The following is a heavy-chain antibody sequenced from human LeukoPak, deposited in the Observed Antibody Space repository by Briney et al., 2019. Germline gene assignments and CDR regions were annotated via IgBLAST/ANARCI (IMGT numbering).Heavy chain of an antibody. CDR3: ARGWEYSSGWYYFDY. J-gene: IGHJ4*02. CDR1: GDSVSSTSAV. D-gene: IGHD6-19*01. Sequence: SQTLSLTCAISGDSVSSTSAVWNWIRQSPSRGLEWLGRTYYMSKWHNDYAVSVKSRITINPDTSKNQFSLQLNSVTPEDTAVYYCARGWEYSSGWYYFDYWGQGTLVTVSS. V-gene: IGHV6-1*01. CDR2: TYYMSKWHN.